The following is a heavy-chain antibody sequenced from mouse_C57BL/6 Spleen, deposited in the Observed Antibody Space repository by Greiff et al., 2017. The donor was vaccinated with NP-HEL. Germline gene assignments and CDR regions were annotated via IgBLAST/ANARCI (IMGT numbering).Heavy chain of an antibody. CDR3: AKKLGRKGFAMDY. D-gene: IGHD4-1*01. CDR1: GFTFSDYG. V-gene: IGHV5-17*01. J-gene: IGHJ4*01. Sequence: DVKLVESGGGLVKPGGSLKLSCAASGFTFSDYGMHWVRQAPEKGLEWVAYISSGSSTIYYADTVKGRFTISRDNAKNTLFLQMTSLRSEDTAMYYCAKKLGRKGFAMDYWGQGTSVTVSS. CDR2: ISSGSSTI.